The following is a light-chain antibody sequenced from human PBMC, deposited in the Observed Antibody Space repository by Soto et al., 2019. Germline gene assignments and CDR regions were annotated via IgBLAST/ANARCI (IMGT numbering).Light chain of an antibody. V-gene: IGLV1-44*01. CDR1: ASDVGRNV. CDR3: AAWSDSLTGVV. CDR2: GTD. Sequence: QLVLTQPPSASGTPGQRITLSCTGSASDVGRNVVTWYQQSPGTAPRVLIYGTDQRASGVPDRFSGSKSDTSASLAISGLQAEDDADYYCAAWSDSLTGVVFGGGTKLTVL. J-gene: IGLJ3*02.